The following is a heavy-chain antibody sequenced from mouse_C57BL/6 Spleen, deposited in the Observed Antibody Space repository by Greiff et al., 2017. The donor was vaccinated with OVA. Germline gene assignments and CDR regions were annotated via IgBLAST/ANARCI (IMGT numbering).Heavy chain of an antibody. CDR1: GFTFSSYA. Sequence: EVMLVESGGGLVKPGGSLKLSCAASGFTFSSYAMSWVRQTPEKGLEWVATISDGGSYTYYPDNLKGRFTISRDNAKNNLYLQMSNLKSEDTAVYYCARELTGVVPFAYWGQGTLVTVSA. CDR3: ARELTGVVPFAY. D-gene: IGHD4-1*01. J-gene: IGHJ3*01. V-gene: IGHV5-4*03. CDR2: ISDGGSYT.